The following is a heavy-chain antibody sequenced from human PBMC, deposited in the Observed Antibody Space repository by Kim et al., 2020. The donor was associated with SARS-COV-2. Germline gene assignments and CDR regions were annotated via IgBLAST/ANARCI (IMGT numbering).Heavy chain of an antibody. V-gene: IGHV4-39*01. CDR3: ARVGGVIAPY. D-gene: IGHD3-16*02. CDR2: IYYSGST. J-gene: IGHJ4*02. Sequence: SETLSLTCTVSGGSISSSSYYWGWIRRPPGKGLEWIGSIYYSGSTYYNPSLKSRVTISVDTSKNQFSLKLSSVTAADTAVYYCARVGGVIAPYWGQGTLVTVSS. CDR1: GGSISSSSYY.